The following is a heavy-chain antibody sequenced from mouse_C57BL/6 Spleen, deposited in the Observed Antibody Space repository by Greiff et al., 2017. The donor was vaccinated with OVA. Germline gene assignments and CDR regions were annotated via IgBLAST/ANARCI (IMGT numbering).Heavy chain of an antibody. V-gene: IGHV1-85*01. CDR1: GYTFTSYD. Sequence: VKLMESGPELVKPGASVKLSCKASGYTFTSYDINWVKQRPGQGLEWIGWIYPRDGSTKYNEKFKGKATLTVDTSSSTAYMELHSLTSEDSAVYFCARRRGTGFFDYWGQGTTLTVSS. CDR3: ARRRGTGFFDY. J-gene: IGHJ2*01. CDR2: IYPRDGST. D-gene: IGHD4-1*01.